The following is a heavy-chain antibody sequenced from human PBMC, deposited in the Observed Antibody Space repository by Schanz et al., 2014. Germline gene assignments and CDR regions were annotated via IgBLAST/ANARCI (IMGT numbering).Heavy chain of an antibody. D-gene: IGHD2-15*01. CDR2: ISPSSSYI. Sequence: EVQLVESGGGLVRPGDSLRLSCAASGFTFSSYNINWVRQAPGKGLEYISSISPSSSYIYYADSVKGRFTISRDNAKNSLYLKMNSLRAEDAAVYYCARVELSVYYYAMDVWGQGTTVTVSS. J-gene: IGHJ6*02. CDR3: ARVELSVYYYAMDV. V-gene: IGHV3-21*02. CDR1: GFTFSSYN.